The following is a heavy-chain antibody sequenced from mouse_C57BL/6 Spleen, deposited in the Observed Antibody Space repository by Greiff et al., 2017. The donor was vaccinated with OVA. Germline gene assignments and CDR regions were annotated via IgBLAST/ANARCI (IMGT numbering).Heavy chain of an antibody. J-gene: IGHJ4*01. Sequence: QVQLKQPGAELVKPGASVKMSCKASGYTFTSYWITWVKQRPGQGLEWIGDIYPGSGSTNYNEKFKSKATLTVDTSSSTAYMQLSSLTSEYSAVYYCARYSYHAMDYWGQGTSVTVSS. D-gene: IGHD2-12*01. CDR2: IYPGSGST. CDR3: ARYSYHAMDY. V-gene: IGHV1-55*01. CDR1: GYTFTSYW.